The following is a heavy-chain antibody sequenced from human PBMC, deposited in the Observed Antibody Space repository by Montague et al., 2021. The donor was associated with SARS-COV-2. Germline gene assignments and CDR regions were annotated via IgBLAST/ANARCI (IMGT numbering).Heavy chain of an antibody. CDR3: ARVPDPMRFHSDASEYYSSFDS. CDR1: GYSITNGYY. V-gene: IGHV4-38-2*02. D-gene: IGHD2/OR15-2a*01. CDR2: IYHSGDS. J-gene: IGHJ4*02. Sequence: SETLSLTCTVSGYSITNGYYWAWIRQPPGKGLEWIGMIYHSGDSYYNPSLKSRVTISVDTSKNQFSLRLSDVSAADTALYYCARVPDPMRFHSDASEYYSSFDSGGQGALVTVSS.